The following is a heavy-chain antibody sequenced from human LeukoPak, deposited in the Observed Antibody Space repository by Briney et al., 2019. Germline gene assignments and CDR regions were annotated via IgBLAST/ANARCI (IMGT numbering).Heavy chain of an antibody. CDR3: ARDSGTTGEVKFDP. V-gene: IGHV4-39*07. CDR1: GGSIRNSTYY. CDR2: VYYSGST. Sequence: SETLSLTCLVSGGSIRNSTYYWGWIRQPPGKGLEWIGSVYYSGSTYYNPSLKSRVTMSIDTSKNQFSLNLISVTAADTAVYYCARDSGTTGEVKFDPWGQGTLVTVSS. J-gene: IGHJ5*02. D-gene: IGHD3-10*01.